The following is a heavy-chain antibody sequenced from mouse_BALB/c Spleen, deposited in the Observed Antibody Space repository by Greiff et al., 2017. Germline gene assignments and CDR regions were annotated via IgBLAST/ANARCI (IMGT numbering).Heavy chain of an antibody. CDR2: IYPGNSDT. CDR3: TRYGNYDYYAMDY. J-gene: IGHJ4*01. V-gene: IGHV1-5*01. CDR1: GYTFTSYW. D-gene: IGHD2-1*01. Sequence: VQLQQSGTVLARPGASVKMSCKASGYTFTSYWMHWLKQRPGQGLEWIGAIYPGNSDTSYNQKFKGKAKLTAVTSTSTAYMELSSLTNEDSAVYYCTRYGNYDYYAMDYWGQGTSVTVSS.